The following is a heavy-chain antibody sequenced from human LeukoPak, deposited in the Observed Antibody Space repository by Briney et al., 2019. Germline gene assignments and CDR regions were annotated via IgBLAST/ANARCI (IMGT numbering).Heavy chain of an antibody. CDR1: GGSISSSNR. CDR3: ARGPRVRYFDWFVQDAFDI. Sequence: KASETLSLTCAVSGGSISSSNRWSWVRQPPGKGLEWIGEIYHSGSTNYNPSLKSRVTISVDTSKNQFSLKLSSVTAADTAVYYCARGPRVRYFDWFVQDAFDIWGQGTMVTVSS. CDR2: IYHSGST. D-gene: IGHD3-9*01. V-gene: IGHV4-4*02. J-gene: IGHJ3*02.